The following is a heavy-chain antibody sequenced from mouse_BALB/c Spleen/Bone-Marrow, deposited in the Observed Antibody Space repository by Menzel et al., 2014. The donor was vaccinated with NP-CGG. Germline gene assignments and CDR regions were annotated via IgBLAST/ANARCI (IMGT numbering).Heavy chain of an antibody. CDR1: GYTFTYYT. D-gene: IGHD2-4*01. CDR2: ISPTSAYT. J-gene: IGHJ3*01. CDR3: VRDWIIPFAY. V-gene: IGHV1-4*01. Sequence: QVQLQQSGAELARPGASVKMSCKASGYTFTYYTVHWVIQRPGQGLEWIGYISPTSAYTNYNQKFKDKATLTADKSSSTAYMQLSSLTSEDSAVYYCVRDWIIPFAYWGQGTLVTVSA.